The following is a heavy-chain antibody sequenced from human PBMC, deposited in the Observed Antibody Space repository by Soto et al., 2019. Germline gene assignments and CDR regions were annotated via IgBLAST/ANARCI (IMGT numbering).Heavy chain of an antibody. Sequence: QVQLVQSGAEVKKHGASVKVSCKASGYTFTSYYMHWVRQAPGQGLEWMGIINPSGGSTSYAQKLQGRVTMTRDTYTRTVDMELSSLRSEDTAVYYCARLSIAVAGSDTYWGQGTLVTVSS. CDR2: INPSGGST. J-gene: IGHJ4*02. D-gene: IGHD6-19*01. V-gene: IGHV1-46*04. CDR3: ARLSIAVAGSDTY. CDR1: GYTFTSYY.